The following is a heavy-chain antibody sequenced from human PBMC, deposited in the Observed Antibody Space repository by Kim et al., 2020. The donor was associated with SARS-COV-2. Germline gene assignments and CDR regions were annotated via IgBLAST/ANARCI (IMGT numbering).Heavy chain of an antibody. V-gene: IGHV3-30*18. Sequence: MRGVRQAPGKGLEWVAVISHDGTIKDYADSVKGRFTISRETSRNTVYLQMNGLRIEDTAVYYCANMQYWGQGTLVSVSS. CDR2: ISHDGTIK. J-gene: IGHJ4*02. CDR3: ANMQY.